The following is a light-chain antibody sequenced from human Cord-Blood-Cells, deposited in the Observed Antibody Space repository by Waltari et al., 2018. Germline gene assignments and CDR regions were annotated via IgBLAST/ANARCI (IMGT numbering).Light chain of an antibody. CDR2: AAS. V-gene: IGKV1-39*01. CDR3: QQSYSTPT. CDR1: QSISSY. J-gene: IGKJ4*01. Sequence: DIQMTQSQSSLSASVGDRVTITCRASQSISSYLNWYQQKPGKAPKLLIYAASILQSGVPSRFSGSGSGTDFTLTISSLQPEDFATYYCQQSYSTPTFGGGTKVEIK.